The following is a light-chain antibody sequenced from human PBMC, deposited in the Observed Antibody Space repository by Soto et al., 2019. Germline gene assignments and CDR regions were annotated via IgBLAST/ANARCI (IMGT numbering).Light chain of an antibody. Sequence: QSALTQPPSVSGAPGQRVTISCTGSSSNSGAGYDVHWYQQLPGTAPKLLLYGNSNRPSGVPDRFSGSKSGTSASLAITGLQAEDEADYYCQSYDSSLSALFGGGTKLTVL. V-gene: IGLV1-40*01. CDR3: QSYDSSLSAL. CDR2: GNS. J-gene: IGLJ3*02. CDR1: SSNSGAGYD.